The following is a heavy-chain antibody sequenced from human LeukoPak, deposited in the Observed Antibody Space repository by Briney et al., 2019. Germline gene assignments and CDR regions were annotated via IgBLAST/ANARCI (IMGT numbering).Heavy chain of an antibody. CDR2: IYTSGST. V-gene: IGHV4-4*07. J-gene: IGHJ4*02. CDR1: GGSISGYY. Sequence: SETLSLTCTVSGGSISGYYWSWIRQPAGKGLEWIGRIYTSGSTNYNPSLKSRVTMSVDTSKNQFSLRLSSVTAADTAVYYCARGRYVTTRGGAAAGFLDYWGQGTLVTVSS. CDR3: ARGRYVTTRGGAAAGFLDY. D-gene: IGHD6-13*01.